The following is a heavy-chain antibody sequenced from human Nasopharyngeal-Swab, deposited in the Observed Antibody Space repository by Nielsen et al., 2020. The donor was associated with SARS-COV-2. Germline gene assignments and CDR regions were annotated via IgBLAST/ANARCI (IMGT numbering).Heavy chain of an antibody. CDR3: AKDLRGPYFF. V-gene: IGHV3-23*01. J-gene: IGHJ4*02. CDR2: IVGSGDNSGSGGIK. CDR1: GYPFRIYG. D-gene: IGHD2/OR15-2a*01. Sequence: GGSLRLSCVASGYPFRIYGMSWVRQAPGKGLEWVAAIVGSGDNSGSGGIKYYADSVKGRFTISRDNSKNTLSLQTSSLRAEDTAVYYCAKDLRGPYFFWGQRTLVTVSS.